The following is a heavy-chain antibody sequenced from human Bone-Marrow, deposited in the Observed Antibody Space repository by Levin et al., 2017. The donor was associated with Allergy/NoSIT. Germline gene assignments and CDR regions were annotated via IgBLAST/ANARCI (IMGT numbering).Heavy chain of an antibody. CDR1: GDSLSSSSYY. Sequence: SETLSLTCTVSGDSLSSSSYYWSWIRQPPGKGLEWIGNVYYSGTTSYSPSLKSRVSISIDTSKNQFFLRLTSVTAADTAVYFCARDWYDIWSASHLFDPWGQGILVTVSS. J-gene: IGHJ5*02. D-gene: IGHD3-3*01. CDR2: VYYSGTT. CDR3: ARDWYDIWSASHLFDP. V-gene: IGHV4-61*01.